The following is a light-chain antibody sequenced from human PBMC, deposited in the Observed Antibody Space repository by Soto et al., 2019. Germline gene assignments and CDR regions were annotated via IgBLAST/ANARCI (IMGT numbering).Light chain of an antibody. CDR2: GAS. V-gene: IGKV3-20*01. J-gene: IGKJ1*01. CDR3: QQYPNSPPP. Sequence: EIGLTHSPGTLSLSPGERATLSCRPSQSVSSSYLAWYQRKPGQAPRLLIYGASSRATGIPDRFSGGGSGTDVTLTICRLEPEDVALYYCQQYPNSPPPFGQRTK. CDR1: QSVSSSY.